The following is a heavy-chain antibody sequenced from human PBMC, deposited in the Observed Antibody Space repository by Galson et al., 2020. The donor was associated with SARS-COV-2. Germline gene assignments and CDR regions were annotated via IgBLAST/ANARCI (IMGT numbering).Heavy chain of an antibody. CDR1: GFTIENHA. CDR2: ISHDGSNK. V-gene: IGHV3-33*05. D-gene: IGHD6-19*01. Sequence: GESLKISCAASGFTIENHAKHWVRQAPGKGLEWVAQISHDGSNKYYLDSVKGRFTISSDNSENTVSLQMDNLRAEDTAVYFCARDGQLSSGWAFDYWGQGTLVTVSS. J-gene: IGHJ4*02. CDR3: ARDGQLSSGWAFDY.